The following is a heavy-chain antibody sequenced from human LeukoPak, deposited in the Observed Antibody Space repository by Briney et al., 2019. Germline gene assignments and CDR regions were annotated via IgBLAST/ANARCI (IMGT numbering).Heavy chain of an antibody. CDR2: IKQDGSEK. CDR1: GFTFSSYA. D-gene: IGHD1-26*01. Sequence: GGSLRLSCAASGFTFSSYAMSWVRQAPGKGLGWVANIKQDGSEKYYVDSVKGRFTISRDNAKNSLYLQMNSLRAEDTAVYYCARDLLSGSYPYYYYYYMDVWGKGTTVTVSS. CDR3: ARDLLSGSYPYYYYYYMDV. J-gene: IGHJ6*03. V-gene: IGHV3-7*01.